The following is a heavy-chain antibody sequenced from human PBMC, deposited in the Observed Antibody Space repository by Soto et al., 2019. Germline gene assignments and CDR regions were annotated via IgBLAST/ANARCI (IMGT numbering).Heavy chain of an antibody. CDR2: MNPNSGNT. CDR3: ATNTPGTGWFKSYHYYGMDL. CDR1: GYTFTSYD. J-gene: IGHJ6*02. D-gene: IGHD3-9*01. V-gene: IGHV1-8*01. Sequence: ASVKVSCKASGYTFTSYDINWVRQATGQGLEWMGWMNPNSGNTGYAQKFQGRVTMTRNTSISTAYMELSSLRSEDTAVYYCATNTPGTGWFKSYHYYGMDLWGQGTTVTVSS.